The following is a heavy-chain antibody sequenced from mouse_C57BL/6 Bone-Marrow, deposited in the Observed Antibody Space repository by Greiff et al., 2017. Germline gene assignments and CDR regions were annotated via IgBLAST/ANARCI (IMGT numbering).Heavy chain of an antibody. V-gene: IGHV1-81*01. CDR2: IYPRSGNN. CDR3: ARPPHYGNYPWFAY. CDR1: GYTFTSSG. Sequence: QVQLKQSGAELARPGASVKLSCKASGYTFTSSGISWVKQRTGQGLEWIGEIYPRSGNNYYNEKFNGKATLTADKSSSTAYMELRSLTSEDSAVYFCARPPHYGNYPWFAYWGQGTLVTVSA. D-gene: IGHD2-1*01. J-gene: IGHJ3*01.